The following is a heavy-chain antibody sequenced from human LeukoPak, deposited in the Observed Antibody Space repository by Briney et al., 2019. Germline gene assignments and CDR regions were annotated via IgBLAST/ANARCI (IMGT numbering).Heavy chain of an antibody. CDR1: GFTFSNAW. D-gene: IGHD3-22*01. CDR2: IKQDGSEK. Sequence: PGGSLRLSCAASGFTFSNAWMSWVRRAPGKGLEWVANIKQDGSEKYYVDSVKGRFTISRDNSKNTLYLQMNSLRAEDTAVYYCANYYYDSSGYQYFQHWGQGTLVTVSS. CDR3: ANYYYDSSGYQYFQH. J-gene: IGHJ1*01. V-gene: IGHV3-7*01.